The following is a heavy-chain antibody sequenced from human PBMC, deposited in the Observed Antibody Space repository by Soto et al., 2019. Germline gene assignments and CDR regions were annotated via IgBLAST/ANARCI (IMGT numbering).Heavy chain of an antibody. CDR1: GYTFTSHY. CDR3: ARAVAVPADFDY. V-gene: IGHV1-46*01. D-gene: IGHD6-19*01. Sequence: ASVKVSCKASGYTFTSHYFHRVRQAPGQGLEWMGIINPSGGGTSYAQKFQGRLTMTRDTSTSTVYMELSSLRSEDTAVYYCARAVAVPADFDYWGPGTLVTVSS. CDR2: INPSGGGT. J-gene: IGHJ4*02.